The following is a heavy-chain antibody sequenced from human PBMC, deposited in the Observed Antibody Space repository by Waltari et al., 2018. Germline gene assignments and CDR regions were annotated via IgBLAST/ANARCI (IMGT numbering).Heavy chain of an antibody. CDR1: GFTFSNYA. CDR2: ISGSGDSV. J-gene: IGHJ4*02. D-gene: IGHD6-6*01. Sequence: EVKLLQSGGDLVPPGGSLRLSCAASGFTFSNYAMDWVRQAPGGGLEWVSSISGSGDSVDSADSVKGRFTTSRDNSKNIMYLQMNSLRVEDTALYYCEVSSSSFGNYWGQGALVTVSS. CDR3: EVSSSSFGNY. V-gene: IGHV3-23*01.